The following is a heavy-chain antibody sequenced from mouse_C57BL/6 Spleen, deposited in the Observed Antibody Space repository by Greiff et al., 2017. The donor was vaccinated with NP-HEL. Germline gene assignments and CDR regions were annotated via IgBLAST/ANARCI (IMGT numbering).Heavy chain of an antibody. D-gene: IGHD2-1*01. Sequence: VQLQQSGPELVKPGASVKIPCKASGYTFTDYNMDWVKQSPGKSLEWIGDINPNNGGTIYNQKFKGKATLTVDKSSSTAYMDLRSLTSEDTAVYYCARVGIYYGNYYYFDYWGQGTTLTVSS. J-gene: IGHJ2*01. CDR1: GYTFTDYN. CDR3: ARVGIYYGNYYYFDY. V-gene: IGHV1-18*01. CDR2: INPNNGGT.